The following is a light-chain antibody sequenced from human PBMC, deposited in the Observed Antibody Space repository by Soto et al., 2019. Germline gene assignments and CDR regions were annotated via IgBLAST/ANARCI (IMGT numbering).Light chain of an antibody. J-gene: IGKJ1*01. Sequence: GLTLSVGAPSLYPGERATLSCRASQSVSNNYLAWYQQKPGQAPRLLIYGASNRATGIPDRFSGSGSGTDFTLTISRLEPEDFAVYYCQQYVSSGTFGQGTNV. CDR2: GAS. CDR1: QSVSNNY. CDR3: QQYVSSGT. V-gene: IGKV3-20*01.